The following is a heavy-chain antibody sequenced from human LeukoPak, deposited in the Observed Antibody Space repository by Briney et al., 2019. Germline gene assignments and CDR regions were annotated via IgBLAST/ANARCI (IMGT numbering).Heavy chain of an antibody. Sequence: GGSLRLSCAASGFTVSSNYMSWVRQAPGKGLEWVSVIYSGGRTYYADSVKGRFTISRDNSKNTLYPQMNSLRAEDTAVYYCARDSSSGWSNTIDYWGQGTLVTVSS. CDR3: ARDSSSGWSNTIDY. CDR1: GFTVSSNY. CDR2: IYSGGRT. V-gene: IGHV3-66*01. D-gene: IGHD6-19*01. J-gene: IGHJ4*02.